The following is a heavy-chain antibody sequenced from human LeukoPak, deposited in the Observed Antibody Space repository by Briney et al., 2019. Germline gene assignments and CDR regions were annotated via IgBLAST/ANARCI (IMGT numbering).Heavy chain of an antibody. CDR3: AKDVGTSVATSDY. V-gene: IGHV3-23*01. J-gene: IGHJ4*02. CDR1: GFTFSNID. Sequence: GGSLRLSCAASGFTFSNIDVSWVRQAPGRGLEWVSTISGSGGSTYYADSVKGRFTISRDNANNTLYLQMNSLRAEDTAVYYCAKDVGTSVATSDYWGQGTLVTVSS. D-gene: IGHD4-17*01. CDR2: ISGSGGST.